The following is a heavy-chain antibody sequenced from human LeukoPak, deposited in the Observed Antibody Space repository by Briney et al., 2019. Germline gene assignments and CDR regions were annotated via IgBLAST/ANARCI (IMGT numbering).Heavy chain of an antibody. J-gene: IGHJ4*02. CDR3: VKGGGNVRRYFEY. CDR1: GFTFSNAW. D-gene: IGHD4-23*01. CDR2: ISVNGGTT. Sequence: GGSLRLSCAASGFTFSNAWMSWVRQAPGKGLEWVSSISVNGGTTYYADSVKGRFTISRDSSKNTLYLQMNSLRAEDTAVYYCVKGGGNVRRYFEYWGQGTLVTVSS. V-gene: IGHV3-23*01.